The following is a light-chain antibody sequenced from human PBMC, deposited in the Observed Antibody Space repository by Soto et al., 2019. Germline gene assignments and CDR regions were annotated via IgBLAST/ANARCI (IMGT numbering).Light chain of an antibody. CDR2: DSS. CDR3: QQYQSSQYT. CDR1: QSVSSSY. Sequence: EIVLTQSPGTLSLSPGERATLSCRASQSVSSSYLAWYQQKPGQAPRLLIYDSSSRATGIPDRFSGSRSGTDFTLTISRLEPEDFSLYYCQQYQSSQYTFGQGTKLEIK. J-gene: IGKJ2*01. V-gene: IGKV3-20*01.